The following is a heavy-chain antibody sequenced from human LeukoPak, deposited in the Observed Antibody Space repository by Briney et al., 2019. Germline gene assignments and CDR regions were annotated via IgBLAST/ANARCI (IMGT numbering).Heavy chain of an antibody. D-gene: IGHD3-22*01. CDR2: INQDGSEK. CDR1: GFTFSSYG. V-gene: IGHV3-7*01. J-gene: IGHJ4*02. CDR3: ARYYDSVSDRFDV. Sequence: PGGSLRLSCGASGFTFSSYGMHWVRQAPGKGLEWVDNINQDGSEKFYVDAVRGRFTISRDNAKNSLYLQMNSLRAEDTAVYYCARYYDSVSDRFDVWGQGTLVTVSS.